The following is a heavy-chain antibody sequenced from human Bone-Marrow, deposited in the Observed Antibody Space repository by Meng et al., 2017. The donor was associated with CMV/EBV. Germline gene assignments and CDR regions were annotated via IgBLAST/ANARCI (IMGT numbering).Heavy chain of an antibody. CDR3: ARERGSITIFGVPRGANWFAP. CDR2: INPNSGDT. V-gene: IGHV1-2*02. J-gene: IGHJ5*02. D-gene: IGHD3-3*01. Sequence: ATVKVSRKSSGYTFTGYFIHWVRQAPGQGLEWMGWINPNSGDTNFAQKFQGRVTMTRNTSISIAYMELSSLRSEETAVYYCARERGSITIFGVPRGANWFAPWGHGPLVTVSS. CDR1: GYTFTGYF.